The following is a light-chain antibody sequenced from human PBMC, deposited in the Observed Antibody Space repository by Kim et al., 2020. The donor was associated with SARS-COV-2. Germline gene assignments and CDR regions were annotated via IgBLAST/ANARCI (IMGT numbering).Light chain of an antibody. V-gene: IGKV3-20*01. J-gene: IGKJ2*01. CDR1: QGVTRIY. Sequence: WSPGKRAPLSCRARQGVTRIYLARYQHKPGQTPRLLIYGASSRATVIPDRFSGSGSGTDFSLTISRLVPEDFAVYYCHQYGRSSSFGQGTKLEI. CDR2: GAS. CDR3: HQYGRSSS.